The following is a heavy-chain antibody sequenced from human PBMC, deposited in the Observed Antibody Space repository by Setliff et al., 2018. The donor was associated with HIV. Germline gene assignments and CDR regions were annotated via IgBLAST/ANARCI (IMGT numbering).Heavy chain of an antibody. Sequence: ASVKVSCKASRYTFTDYYIHWVQQAPGKGLEWMGRIDPVNGETTYAENFQGRVAITADTSTDTAYLKLGRLRSDDTAVYYCARRGVGTSDAFDLWGQGTLVTVSS. CDR2: IDPVNGET. CDR1: RYTFTDYY. CDR3: ARRGVGTSDAFDL. D-gene: IGHD2-8*01. J-gene: IGHJ3*01. V-gene: IGHV1-69-2*01.